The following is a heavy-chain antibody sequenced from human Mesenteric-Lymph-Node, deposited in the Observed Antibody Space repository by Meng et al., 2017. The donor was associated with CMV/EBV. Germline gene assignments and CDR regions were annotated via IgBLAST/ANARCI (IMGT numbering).Heavy chain of an antibody. CDR3: ARNYGSGSYFFDY. Sequence: AGSLRLSCAVSGVPVRSSYMTWVRQAPGKGLECVSLTYSDGRTYYADSVKGRFTISRDNSKNTLYLQMNSLRAGDTAVYYCARNYGSGSYFFDYWAQGTLVTVSS. CDR1: GVPVRSSY. V-gene: IGHV3-53*01. D-gene: IGHD3-10*01. J-gene: IGHJ4*02. CDR2: TYSDGRT.